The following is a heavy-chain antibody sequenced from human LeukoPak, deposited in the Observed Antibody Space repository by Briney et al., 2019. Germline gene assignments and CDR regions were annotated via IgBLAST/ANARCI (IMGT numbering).Heavy chain of an antibody. CDR2: IVVGSDNT. D-gene: IGHD3-22*01. CDR3: TADPYYDASGPPRWFDP. Sequence: SVKVSCKASGYTFTSYDINWVRQARGQRLEWIGWIVVGSDNTNYAQKFQERVTITRDMSTSTAYLELSSLRSDDTAVYYCTADPYYDASGPPRWFDPWGQGTLVTVSS. J-gene: IGHJ5*02. V-gene: IGHV1-58*02. CDR1: GYTFTSYD.